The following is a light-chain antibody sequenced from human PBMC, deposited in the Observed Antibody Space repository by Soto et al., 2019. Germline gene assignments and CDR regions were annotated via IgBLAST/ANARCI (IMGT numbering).Light chain of an antibody. J-gene: IGKJ1*01. Sequence: EIVLTQSPATLSVAPGERGTLCCRASQSVSSNLAWYQQKPGQAPRLLIYGASTRATGIPARFSGSGSGTEFTLTISSLQSEDFAVYYCQQYNNWRTFGQGTKVDIK. CDR3: QQYNNWRT. V-gene: IGKV3-15*01. CDR2: GAS. CDR1: QSVSSN.